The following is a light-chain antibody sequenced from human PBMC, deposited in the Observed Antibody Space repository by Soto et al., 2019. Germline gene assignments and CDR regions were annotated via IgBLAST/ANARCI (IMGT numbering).Light chain of an antibody. J-gene: IGLJ1*01. CDR1: SSDVGGYNY. Sequence: QSVLTQPASVSGSPGQSITISCTGTSSDVGGYNYVSWYQQHPGKAPKFMIYDVSNRPSGVSTRFSGSKSGNTASLTISGLRAEDEADYYCTSYAISDTRQIVFGTGSKVTVL. V-gene: IGLV2-14*01. CDR2: DVS. CDR3: TSYAISDTRQIV.